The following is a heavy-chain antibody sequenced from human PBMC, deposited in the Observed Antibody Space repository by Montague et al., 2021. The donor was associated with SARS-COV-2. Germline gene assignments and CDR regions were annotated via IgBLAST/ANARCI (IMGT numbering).Heavy chain of an antibody. Sequence: SETLSLTCTVSGDSISTYYWSWIRQPPGKGLEWIGYIYYNGYTNYNPSLKGRVTISVDTSKNQFSLRLSSVTAADTAVYFCARGGATYYYDTSGCVNAFDTWGQGTMVTVSS. CDR1: GDSISTYY. CDR2: IYYNGYT. D-gene: IGHD3-22*01. CDR3: ARGGATYYYDTSGCVNAFDT. J-gene: IGHJ3*02. V-gene: IGHV4-59*01.